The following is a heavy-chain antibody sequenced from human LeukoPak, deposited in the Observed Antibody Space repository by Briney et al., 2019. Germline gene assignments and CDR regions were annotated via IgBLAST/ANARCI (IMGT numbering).Heavy chain of an antibody. CDR2: IRYDGSSK. D-gene: IGHD3-22*01. V-gene: IGHV3-30*02. CDR3: AKGTNDPSAYHIDY. CDR1: GFTFSSYG. J-gene: IGHJ4*02. Sequence: PGGSLRLSCAASGFTFSSYGMHWFRQAPGKGLEWVAFIRYDGSSKYYADSVKGRFTISRDNSKSTLYLHMNSLRAEDTAVYYCAKGTNDPSAYHIDYWGQGTLVTVSS.